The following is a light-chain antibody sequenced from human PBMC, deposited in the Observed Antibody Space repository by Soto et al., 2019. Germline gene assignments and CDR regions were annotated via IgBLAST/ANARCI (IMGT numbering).Light chain of an antibody. CDR1: QGINNY. CDR2: AAS. CDR3: QEYKSAPFT. Sequence: DIQMTQSPSFLSAFVGDRVTITCRASQGINNYLAWFQQKPGEVPSLLIYAASTLQPGVPSRFSGSGSGTDFTLTISSLQPEDVATYYCQEYKSAPFTFGPGTKMDLK. V-gene: IGKV1-27*01. J-gene: IGKJ3*01.